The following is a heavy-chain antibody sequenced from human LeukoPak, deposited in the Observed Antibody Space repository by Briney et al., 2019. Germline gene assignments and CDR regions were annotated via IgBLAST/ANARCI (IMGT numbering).Heavy chain of an antibody. CDR3: ARGRTRIAAAGFSLRGNYFDY. CDR2: INHSGST. D-gene: IGHD6-13*01. Sequence: SETLSLTCAVYGGSFSGYYWSWIRQPPGKGLEWIGEINHSGSTNYNPSLKGRVTISVDTSKNQFSLKLSSVAAADTAVYYCARGRTRIAAAGFSLRGNYFDYWGQGTLVTVSS. V-gene: IGHV4-34*01. J-gene: IGHJ4*02. CDR1: GGSFSGYY.